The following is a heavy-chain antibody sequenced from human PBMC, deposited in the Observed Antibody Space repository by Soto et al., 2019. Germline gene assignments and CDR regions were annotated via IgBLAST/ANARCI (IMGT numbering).Heavy chain of an antibody. CDR2: IWYDGSNK. V-gene: IGHV3-33*01. J-gene: IGHJ6*03. CDR1: GFTFSSYG. Sequence: PGGSLRLSCAASGFTFSSYGMHWVRQAPGKGLEWVAVIWYDGSNKYYADSVKGRFTISRDNSKNTLYLQMNSLRAEDTAVYYCARAPGITTYMDVWGQGTTVTVSS. CDR3: ARAPGITTYMDV. D-gene: IGHD3-3*01.